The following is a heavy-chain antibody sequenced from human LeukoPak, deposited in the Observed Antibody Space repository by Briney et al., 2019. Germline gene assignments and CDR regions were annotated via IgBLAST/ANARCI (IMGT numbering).Heavy chain of an antibody. CDR3: ARTMGHGSSWYYGMDV. Sequence: SETLSLTCTVSGGSISSYYWSWIRQPPGKGLEWIGYIYNSGSTNYNPSLKSRVTISVDTSKNQFSLKLSSVTAADTAVYYCARTMGHGSSWYYGMDVWSQGTTVTVSS. CDR2: IYNSGST. V-gene: IGHV4-59*01. J-gene: IGHJ6*02. D-gene: IGHD6-13*01. CDR1: GGSISSYY.